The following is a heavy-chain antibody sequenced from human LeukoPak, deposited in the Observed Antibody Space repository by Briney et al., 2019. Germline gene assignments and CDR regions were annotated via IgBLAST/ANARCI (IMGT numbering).Heavy chain of an antibody. CDR1: GYSISSGYY. CDR3: ARTYYYDSSTFYAFDI. Sequence: SETLSLTCTVSGYSISSGYYWGWIRQPPGKGLEWIGSIYYSGSTYYNPSLKSRVTISVDTSKNQFSLKLSSVTAADTAVYYCARTYYYDSSTFYAFDIWGQGTMVTVSS. D-gene: IGHD3-22*01. CDR2: IYYSGST. J-gene: IGHJ3*02. V-gene: IGHV4-38-2*02.